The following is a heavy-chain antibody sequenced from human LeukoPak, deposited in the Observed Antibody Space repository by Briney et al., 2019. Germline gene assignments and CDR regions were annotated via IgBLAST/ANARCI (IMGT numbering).Heavy chain of an antibody. CDR1: GFTFSSYD. Sequence: GGSLRLSCAASGFTFSSYDMNWVRQAPGKGLEWVSYISSSSSTIYYADSVKGRFTISRDNAKNSLYLQMNGLRAEDTAVYYCARVRGKDFDYWGQGTLVTVSS. J-gene: IGHJ4*02. V-gene: IGHV3-48*04. D-gene: IGHD4-23*01. CDR2: ISSSSSTI. CDR3: ARVRGKDFDY.